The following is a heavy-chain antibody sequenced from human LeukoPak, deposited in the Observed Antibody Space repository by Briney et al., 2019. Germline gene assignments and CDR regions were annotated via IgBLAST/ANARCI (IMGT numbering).Heavy chain of an antibody. CDR2: LSVRSSSI. V-gene: IGHV3-21*01. CDR3: ASTAEGCSSTSCYTNYYYYMDV. J-gene: IGHJ6*03. Sequence: GGSLRLSCAASEFTFSAYSMNWVRQAPGKGLEWVSYLSVRSSSIYYADSVKGRFTISRDNAKNTLYLQMNSLRAEDTAVYYCASTAEGCSSTSCYTNYYYYMDVWGKGTTVTVSS. D-gene: IGHD2-2*02. CDR1: EFTFSAYS.